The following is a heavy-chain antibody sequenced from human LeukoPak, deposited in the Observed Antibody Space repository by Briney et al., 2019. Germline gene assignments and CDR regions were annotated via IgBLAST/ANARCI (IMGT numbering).Heavy chain of an antibody. J-gene: IGHJ4*02. Sequence: GASVKVSCKASGGTFSSYAISWVRQAPGKGLEWVGRIKSKTDGGTTDYAAPVKGRFTISRDDSKNTLYLQMNSLKTEDTAVYYCTSRAYYYDSSGYYPYYFDYWGQGTLVTVSS. D-gene: IGHD3-22*01. V-gene: IGHV3-15*01. CDR3: TSRAYYYDSSGYYPYYFDY. CDR1: GGTFSSYA. CDR2: IKSKTDGGTT.